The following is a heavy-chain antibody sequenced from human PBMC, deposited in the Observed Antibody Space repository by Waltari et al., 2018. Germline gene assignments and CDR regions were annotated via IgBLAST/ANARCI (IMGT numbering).Heavy chain of an antibody. CDR2: IKSNRDGGTT. D-gene: IGHD1-26*01. CDR1: GFTFNNAW. CDR3: TTDWGSGSYPLYAFDL. Sequence: EVQLVESGGGLVEPGGSLRLSCAASGFTFNNAWMYWVRQAPGKGLECVGRIKSNRDGGTTEYTAAGKGRFIISRDDSRATLYLQMNTLKTEDAAVYYCTTDWGSGSYPLYAFDLWGPGTMVTVSS. J-gene: IGHJ3*01. V-gene: IGHV3-15*01.